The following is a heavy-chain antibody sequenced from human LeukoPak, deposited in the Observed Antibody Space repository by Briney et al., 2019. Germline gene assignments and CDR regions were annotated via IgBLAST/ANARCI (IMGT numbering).Heavy chain of an antibody. V-gene: IGHV4-34*01. CDR1: GGSFSGYY. J-gene: IGHJ4*02. CDR2: INHSGST. CDR3: ATSSGYYYAPTREIDY. D-gene: IGHD3-22*01. Sequence: SETLSLTCAVYGGSFSGYYWSWIRQPPGKGLEWIGEINHSGSTNYNPSLKSRVTISVDKSKNQFSLKLSSVTAADTAVYYCATSSGYYYAPTREIDYWGQGTLVTVSS.